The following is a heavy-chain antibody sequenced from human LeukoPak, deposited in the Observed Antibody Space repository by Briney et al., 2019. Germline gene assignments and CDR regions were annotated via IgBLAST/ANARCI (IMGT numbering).Heavy chain of an antibody. CDR2: ISGSGGST. CDR1: GFTFSSYA. V-gene: IGHV3-23*01. CDR3: AKNGQWLYDY. D-gene: IGHD6-19*01. J-gene: IGHJ4*02. Sequence: GSLRPSCAASGFTFSSYAMNWVRQAPGKGLEWVSAISGSGGSTYYADSVKGRFTISRVNSKNTMSLQMNSLRAEDTAVYYCAKNGQWLYDYWGQGTLVTVSS.